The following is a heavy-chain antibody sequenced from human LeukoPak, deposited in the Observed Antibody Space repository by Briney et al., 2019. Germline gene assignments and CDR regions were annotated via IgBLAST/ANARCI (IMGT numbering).Heavy chain of an antibody. CDR1: GYTFTGYY. J-gene: IGHJ4*02. CDR3: ARVRGVANSFEY. V-gene: IGHV1-2*02. Sequence: ASVKVSCKAYGYTFTGYYLHWVRQAPGQGLEWMGWINPNSGGTNYAQKFQGRVTMTRDTSISTAYMELSRLRSDDTAVYYCARVRGVANSFEYWGQRTLVTVSS. D-gene: IGHD3-10*01. CDR2: INPNSGGT.